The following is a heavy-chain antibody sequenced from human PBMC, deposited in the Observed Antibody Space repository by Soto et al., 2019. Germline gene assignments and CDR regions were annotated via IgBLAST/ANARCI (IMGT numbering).Heavy chain of an antibody. Sequence: GGSLRLSCAASGFTFSSYAMSWVRQAPGKGLEWVSAISRSGGSTYYADSAQGRFTISRDSSKNTLYLQMNSLRAEDTAVYYCVKTVSSAGGSGSQAYDYWGQGTLVTVSS. CDR2: ISRSGGST. CDR1: GFTFSSYA. J-gene: IGHJ4*02. V-gene: IGHV3-23*01. CDR3: VKTVSSAGGSGSQAYDY. D-gene: IGHD3-10*01.